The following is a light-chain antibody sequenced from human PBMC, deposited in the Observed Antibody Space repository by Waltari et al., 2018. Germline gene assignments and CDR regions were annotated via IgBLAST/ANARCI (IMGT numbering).Light chain of an antibody. CDR2: GAS. Sequence: EIVMTQSPATLSVSPGERATLSCRASQSVSSNLAWYQHQPGQDPRLLIYGASARRTGIPARFSGSGSGPEFTLTISSLQSEDFAGYDCQQYNNEPPSFGGGTKVEIK. CDR3: QQYNNEPPS. J-gene: IGKJ4*01. V-gene: IGKV3-15*01. CDR1: QSVSSN.